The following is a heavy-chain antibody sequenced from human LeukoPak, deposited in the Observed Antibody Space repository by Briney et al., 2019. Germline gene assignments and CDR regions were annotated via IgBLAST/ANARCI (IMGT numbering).Heavy chain of an antibody. J-gene: IGHJ3*02. CDR3: ARPIYSSSWGAFNI. CDR1: GFTFSSYW. V-gene: IGHV3-7*01. D-gene: IGHD6-13*01. Sequence: PGGSLRLSCAASGFTFSSYWMSWVRQAPGKGLEGMANINQDGSKVYYVDSVKGRFTISRDKAKKSLYLQMNSLRAEDTAVYYCARPIYSSSWGAFNIWGQGTMVAVSS. CDR2: INQDGSKV.